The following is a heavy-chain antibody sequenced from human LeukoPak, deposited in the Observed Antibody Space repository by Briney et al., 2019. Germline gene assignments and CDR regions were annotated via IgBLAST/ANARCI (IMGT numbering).Heavy chain of an antibody. CDR1: GFTFSSYS. Sequence: GGSLRLSCAASGFTFSSYSMNWVRQAPGKGLEWVSSISSSSSYIYYADSVKGRFTISGDNAKNSLYLQMNSLRAEDTAVYYCARDLFPMATIDAFDIWGQGTMVTVSS. J-gene: IGHJ3*02. D-gene: IGHD5-24*01. CDR2: ISSSSSYI. CDR3: ARDLFPMATIDAFDI. V-gene: IGHV3-21*01.